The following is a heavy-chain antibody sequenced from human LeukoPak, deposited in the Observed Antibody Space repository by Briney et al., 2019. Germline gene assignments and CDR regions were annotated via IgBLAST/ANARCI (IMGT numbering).Heavy chain of an antibody. CDR1: GYTFTSYG. D-gene: IGHD6-19*01. J-gene: IGHJ4*02. Sequence: GASVKVSCKASGYTFTSYGINWVRQAPGQGLEWMGCISGYNGHTNYVQKMQGRVTMTTDTSTNTAYMELRSLRSDDTAVYYCARGPGIAVAGVFDYWGQGSLVTVSS. CDR3: ARGPGIAVAGVFDY. CDR2: ISGYNGHT. V-gene: IGHV1-18*04.